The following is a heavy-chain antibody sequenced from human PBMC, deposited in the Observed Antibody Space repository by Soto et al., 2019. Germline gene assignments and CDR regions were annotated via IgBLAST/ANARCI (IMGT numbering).Heavy chain of an antibody. Sequence: EVQLVESGGGLVQPGGSLRLSCAASGFTFSSYSMNWVRQAPGKGLEWVSYINTSGRTIYYADSVKGRFTISRDNAKNSLYLQMNSVTAEDTAVYYCARDDIAVSVISSYHYCGMDVWVQGTTVTVSS. J-gene: IGHJ6*02. V-gene: IGHV3-48*04. CDR3: ARDDIAVSVISSYHYCGMDV. D-gene: IGHD6-19*01. CDR1: GFTFSSYS. CDR2: INTSGRTI.